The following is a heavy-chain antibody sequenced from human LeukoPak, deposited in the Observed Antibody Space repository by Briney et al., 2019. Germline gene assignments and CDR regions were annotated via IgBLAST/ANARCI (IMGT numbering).Heavy chain of an antibody. D-gene: IGHD4-17*01. Sequence: GGSLRLSCAASGFTFSSYSMNWVRQAPGKGLEWVSYISTSSSTIYYADSVKGRFTISRDNAKNSLYLQMNSLRAEDTAVYYCAREDYGDYLVPIDYWGRGTLVTVSS. CDR3: AREDYGDYLVPIDY. V-gene: IGHV3-48*01. CDR2: ISTSSSTI. J-gene: IGHJ4*02. CDR1: GFTFSSYS.